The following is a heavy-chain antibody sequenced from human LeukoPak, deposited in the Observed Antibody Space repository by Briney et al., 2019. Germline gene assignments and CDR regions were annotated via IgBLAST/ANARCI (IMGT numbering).Heavy chain of an antibody. Sequence: ASVKVSCKAAGYTFTNYFMHWVRQAPGQGLEWMGMINPSGGSTSYAQRFQGRVTMTRDTSTSTVYMELSSLRSEDTAVYYCARDCLGATNWFDPWGQGTLVTVSS. CDR1: GYTFTNYF. V-gene: IGHV1-46*01. D-gene: IGHD1-26*01. CDR3: ARDCLGATNWFDP. J-gene: IGHJ5*02. CDR2: INPSGGST.